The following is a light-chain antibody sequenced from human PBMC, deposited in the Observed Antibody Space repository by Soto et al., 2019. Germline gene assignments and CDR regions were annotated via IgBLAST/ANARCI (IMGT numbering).Light chain of an antibody. V-gene: IGKV3-20*01. CDR3: QQYGSSPYT. Sequence: EIVLTQSPGTLSLSPGEGATLSCRASQSVTSSYLAWYQKKPGQAPRLLIYGASNRANGIPDRFSGGGSGTDFTLTISNLEPEDFAVYYCQQYGSSPYTFGQGTKLEIK. CDR2: GAS. J-gene: IGKJ2*01. CDR1: QSVTSSY.